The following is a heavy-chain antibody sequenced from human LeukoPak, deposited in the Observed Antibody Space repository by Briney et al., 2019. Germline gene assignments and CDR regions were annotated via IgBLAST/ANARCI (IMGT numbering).Heavy chain of an antibody. J-gene: IGHJ4*02. V-gene: IGHV3-21*01. CDR2: ISSSSSYI. D-gene: IGHD2-2*01. CDR3: ARESLGQSSSSTSFNVDY. CDR1: GFTFSSYS. Sequence: PGGSLRLSCAASGFTFSSYSMNWVRQAPGKGLEWVSSISSSSSYIYYADSVKGRFTISRDNAKNSLYLQMNSLRAEETAVYYCARESLGQSSSSTSFNVDYWGQGTLVTVSS.